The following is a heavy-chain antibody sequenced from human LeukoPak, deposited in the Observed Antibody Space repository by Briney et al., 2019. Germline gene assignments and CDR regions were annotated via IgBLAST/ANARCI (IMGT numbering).Heavy chain of an antibody. D-gene: IGHD3-10*01. J-gene: IGHJ4*02. CDR2: ISYSGTT. V-gene: IGHV4-59*08. CDR3: ARHGVYYASGSPSFDY. Sequence: SETLSLTCTVSGGSISSYYWSWLRQPPGKGLEWIGYISYSGTTHYNPSLDSRVTISVDTSKNQFSLKLRSVTAADTAAYYCARHGVYYASGSPSFDYWGQGTLVTVSS. CDR1: GGSISSYY.